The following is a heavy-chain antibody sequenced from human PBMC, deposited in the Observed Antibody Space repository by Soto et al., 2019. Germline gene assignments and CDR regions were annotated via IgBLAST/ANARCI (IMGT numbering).Heavy chain of an antibody. CDR2: IKYDGSEK. V-gene: IGHV3-7*05. CDR3: ARVRTENYHGMDV. J-gene: IGHJ6*02. Sequence: GGSLRLSCAASGFTFNNYWMSWVRQAPGKGLEWVANIKYDGSEKYHVDSVKGRFTISRDNAKNSVFLQMNSLRADDTAVYHCARVRTENYHGMDVWGQATTVTVSS. CDR1: GFTFNNYW.